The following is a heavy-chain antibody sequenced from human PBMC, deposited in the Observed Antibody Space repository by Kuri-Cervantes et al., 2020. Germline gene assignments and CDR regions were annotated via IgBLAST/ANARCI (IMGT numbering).Heavy chain of an antibody. V-gene: IGHV3-23*01. CDR2: ISGSGGST. CDR1: GFNFSSYA. J-gene: IGHJ4*02. Sequence: GESLKISCAASGFNFSSYAMSWVRQAPGKGLEWVSAISGSGGSTYYADSVKGRFTISRDNVKNSLFLQMNSLRDEDTALYYCARDYSSTSGKHLDYWGQGTLVTVSS. CDR3: ARDYSSTSGKHLDY. D-gene: IGHD6-6*01.